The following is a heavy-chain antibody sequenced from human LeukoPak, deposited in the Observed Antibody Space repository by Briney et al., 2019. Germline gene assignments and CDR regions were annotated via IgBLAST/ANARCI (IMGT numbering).Heavy chain of an antibody. CDR1: GFTFSTYW. CDR3: AGGLIYFEV. CDR2: IKDDGSEK. J-gene: IGHJ4*02. D-gene: IGHD3-9*01. V-gene: IGHV3-7*04. Sequence: GGSLRLSCAASGFTFSTYWMTWVRQAPGKGLEWVANIKDDGSEKSYEDSVKGRFTISRDNANNAVYLQMDTLRVEDTAVYYCAGGLIYFEVWGQGTLVSVSS.